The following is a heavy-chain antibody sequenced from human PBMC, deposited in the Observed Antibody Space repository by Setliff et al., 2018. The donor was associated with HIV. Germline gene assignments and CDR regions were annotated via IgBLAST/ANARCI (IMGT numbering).Heavy chain of an antibody. CDR1: GGTFTGYS. J-gene: IGHJ5*02. D-gene: IGHD6-13*01. Sequence: RASVKVSCKASGGTFTGYSITWVRQAPGKGLEWMGTIIPIFGTANYAQKFQGRATITADESTSTAYMELNSLRSEDTAVFYCARGGEAAGLNWFDTWGQGTLVTVSS. V-gene: IGHV1-69*13. CDR2: IIPIFGTA. CDR3: ARGGEAAGLNWFDT.